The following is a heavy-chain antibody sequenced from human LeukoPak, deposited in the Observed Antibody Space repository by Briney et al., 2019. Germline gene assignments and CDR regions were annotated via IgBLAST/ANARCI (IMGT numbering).Heavy chain of an antibody. CDR2: INPSGGST. V-gene: IGHV1-46*01. J-gene: IGHJ5*02. CDR3: ARATHVVAAEHTSRFDP. CDR1: GYTFTSYY. Sequence: ASVKVSCKASGYTFTSYYMHWVRQAPGQGLEWMGIINPSGGSTSYAQKFQGRVTMTRDMSTSTVYMELSSLRSEDTAVYYCARATHVVAAEHTSRFDPWGQGTLVTVSS. D-gene: IGHD2-15*01.